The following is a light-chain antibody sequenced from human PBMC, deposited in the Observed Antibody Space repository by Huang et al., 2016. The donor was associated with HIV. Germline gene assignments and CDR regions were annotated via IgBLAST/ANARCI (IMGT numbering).Light chain of an antibody. CDR1: QGISSW. V-gene: IGKV1-5*03. CDR3: QQYNSYST. J-gene: IGKJ1*01. CDR2: KAS. Sequence: DIQMTQSPSTLSASVGDRVTITCRASQGISSWLAWYQQKPGKAPKLLDYKASSLESGVPSSFSGSGSGTESTLTISSLQPDDFATYYCQQYNSYSTFGQGTKVEIK.